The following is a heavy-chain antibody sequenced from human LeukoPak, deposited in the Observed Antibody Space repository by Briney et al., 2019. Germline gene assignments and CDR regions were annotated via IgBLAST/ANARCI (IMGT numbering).Heavy chain of an antibody. V-gene: IGHV3-48*02. CDR3: ARDWYGDCAHEC. J-gene: IGHJ4*02. CDR1: GFTFSSYS. Sequence: PGGSLRLSCAASGFTFSSYSMNWVRQAPGKGLEWVSYISSSGTTIYYADSVKGRFTISRDNAKNSLYLQMSGLRDEDTAVYYCARDWYGDCAHECWGQGTLVTVSS. CDR2: ISSSGTTI. D-gene: IGHD4-17*01.